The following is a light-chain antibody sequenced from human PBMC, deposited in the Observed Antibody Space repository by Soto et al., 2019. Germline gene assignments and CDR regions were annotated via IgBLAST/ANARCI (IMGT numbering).Light chain of an antibody. CDR2: DAS. V-gene: IGKV3-11*01. Sequence: EIVLTQSPATLSLSPGERATLSCRASQSLTYLAWYQQKRGQAPRLLIYDASNRATGIPARFSGSGSGTDFTLTISSLEPEDFAIYYCQHRTNWPRLTFGGGTKVEIK. CDR3: QHRTNWPRLT. CDR1: QSLTY. J-gene: IGKJ4*01.